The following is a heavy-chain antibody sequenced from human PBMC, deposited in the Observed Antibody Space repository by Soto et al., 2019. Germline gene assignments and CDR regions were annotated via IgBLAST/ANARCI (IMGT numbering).Heavy chain of an antibody. CDR2: IYYSGST. V-gene: IGHV4-59*01. D-gene: IGHD2-2*02. CDR1: GGSISSYY. J-gene: IGHJ6*02. Sequence: PSETLSLTCTVSGGSISSYYWSWIRQPPGKGLEWIGYIYYSGSTNYNPSLKSRVTISVDTSKNQSSLKLSSVTAADTAVYYCARSIVVVPAAIVHYGMDVWGQGTTVTVSS. CDR3: ARSIVVVPAAIVHYGMDV.